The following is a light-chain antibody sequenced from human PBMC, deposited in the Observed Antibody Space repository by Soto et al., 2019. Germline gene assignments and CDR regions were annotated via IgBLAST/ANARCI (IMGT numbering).Light chain of an antibody. CDR3: QEAYSTLT. Sequence: DIQMTQSPSSLSASVGDRVTITCRASRSISKYLNWYQHKPGKAPKLLISAASTLPNGVPARFSGSGSGTDFTLTVSSLQPEDFATYYCQEAYSTLTFGPGTNVDF. CDR1: RSISKY. V-gene: IGKV1-39*01. J-gene: IGKJ3*01. CDR2: AAS.